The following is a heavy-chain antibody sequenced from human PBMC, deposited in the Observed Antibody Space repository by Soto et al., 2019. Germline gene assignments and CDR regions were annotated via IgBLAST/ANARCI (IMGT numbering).Heavy chain of an antibody. Sequence: GXSVKVSCKASVYTFTGYYMHWVRQAPGQGLEWMGWINPNSGGTNYAQKFQGWVTMTRDTSISTAYMELSSLRAEDTAVYYCARAAPLTTSTYYYDTSSRYNVRPIDYWGQGTLVTVSS. CDR2: INPNSGGT. CDR1: VYTFTGYY. J-gene: IGHJ4*02. V-gene: IGHV1-2*04. D-gene: IGHD3-22*01. CDR3: ARAAPLTTSTYYYDTSSRYNVRPIDY.